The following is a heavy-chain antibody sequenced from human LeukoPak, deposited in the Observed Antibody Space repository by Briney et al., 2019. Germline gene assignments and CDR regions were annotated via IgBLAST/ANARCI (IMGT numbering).Heavy chain of an antibody. CDR1: GYTFTSYG. V-gene: IGHV1-18*01. CDR2: ITTYNGNT. Sequence: ASVKVSCKASGYTFTSYGISWVRQAPGQGLEWMGWITTYNGNTHYAQKLQGRVTMTAETSTSTAYMDLRGLRSDDTAVYYCARGYDYGDYVGDFDYWGQGTLVTVSS. CDR3: ARGYDYGDYVGDFDY. J-gene: IGHJ4*02. D-gene: IGHD4-17*01.